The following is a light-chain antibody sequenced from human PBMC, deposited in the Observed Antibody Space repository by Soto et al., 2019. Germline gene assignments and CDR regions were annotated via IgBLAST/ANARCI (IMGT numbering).Light chain of an antibody. CDR2: AAS. V-gene: IGKV1-39*01. Sequence: DIQMTQSPSSLPASVGDRVTITCRAGQSISTYLNWYQQKPGKAPKLLIYAASSLQSGVPSRFSGGGSGTDFTLTISSLQPEDFATYYCQQSYSTPRTLGQGTKVDIK. CDR3: QQSYSTPRT. CDR1: QSISTY. J-gene: IGKJ1*01.